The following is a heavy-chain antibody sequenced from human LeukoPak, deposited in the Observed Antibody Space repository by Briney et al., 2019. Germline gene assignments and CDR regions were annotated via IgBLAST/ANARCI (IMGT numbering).Heavy chain of an antibody. V-gene: IGHV3-21*01. Sequence: PGGSLRLPCAASGFTFSSSSTNSVRQAPGKGLEWVSSISSSSSYIYYADSVKGRFTLSRDNAKNSLYLQMSSLRAEDTAVYYCARDRGHGDAGEVYWGQGTLVTVSS. CDR3: ARDRGHGDAGEVY. CDR1: GFTFSSSS. J-gene: IGHJ4*02. D-gene: IGHD4-17*01. CDR2: ISSSSSYI.